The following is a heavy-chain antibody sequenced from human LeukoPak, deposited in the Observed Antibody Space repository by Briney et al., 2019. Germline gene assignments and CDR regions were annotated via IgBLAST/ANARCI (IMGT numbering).Heavy chain of an antibody. D-gene: IGHD3-9*01. J-gene: IGHJ4*02. Sequence: ASVKVSCKASGYTFTSYAMHWVRQAPGQGLEWMGWISAFNGYTNYAQKVQGRLTVTTDPSTSTAYMELRSLISDDTAVYYCARDRGILTGSYTSDFDYWGQGTLVTVSS. CDR1: GYTFTSYA. CDR3: ARDRGILTGSYTSDFDY. CDR2: ISAFNGYT. V-gene: IGHV1-18*01.